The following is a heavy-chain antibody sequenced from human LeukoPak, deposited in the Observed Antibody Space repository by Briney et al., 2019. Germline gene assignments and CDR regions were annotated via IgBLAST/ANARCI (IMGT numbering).Heavy chain of an antibody. V-gene: IGHV4-59*01. Sequence: SETLSLTCSVSGVSIRSYYWSWIRQPPGKGLDWIGYIYYSGSTNYNPSLKSRVTISVDTSKNQFSLRLSSVTAADTAVYYCARDPSGYFNYWGQGTLATVSS. CDR2: IYYSGST. CDR1: GVSIRSYY. CDR3: ARDPSGYFNY. D-gene: IGHD3-22*01. J-gene: IGHJ4*02.